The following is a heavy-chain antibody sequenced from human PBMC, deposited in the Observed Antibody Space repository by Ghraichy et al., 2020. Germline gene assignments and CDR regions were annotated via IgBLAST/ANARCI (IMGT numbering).Heavy chain of an antibody. V-gene: IGHV4-61*01. D-gene: IGHD7-27*01. J-gene: IGHJ6*02. Sequence: SETLSLTRTVSGGSVSSGSYYWSWIRQPPGKGLEWIGYIYYSGNTNYNPSLKSRVTISVGTSKDQFSLKLRYVTAADTAVYYCARSKWGYHYYGMDVWGQGTTVTVSS. CDR3: ARSKWGYHYYGMDV. CDR2: IYYSGNT. CDR1: GGSVSSGSYY.